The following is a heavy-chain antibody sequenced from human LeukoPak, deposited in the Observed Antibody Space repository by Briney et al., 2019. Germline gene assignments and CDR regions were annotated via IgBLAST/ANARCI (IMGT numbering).Heavy chain of an antibody. Sequence: PGGSLRLSCAASGFTFSSYWMHWVRQAPGKGLVWVSHINSDGSNTNNADSVKGRFTISRDNAKNTLYLQMNSLRAEDTAVYYCARGAPPNYYDSSGFDAFDIWGQGTMVTVSS. CDR2: INSDGSNT. CDR3: ARGAPPNYYDSSGFDAFDI. CDR1: GFTFSSYW. V-gene: IGHV3-74*01. J-gene: IGHJ3*02. D-gene: IGHD3-22*01.